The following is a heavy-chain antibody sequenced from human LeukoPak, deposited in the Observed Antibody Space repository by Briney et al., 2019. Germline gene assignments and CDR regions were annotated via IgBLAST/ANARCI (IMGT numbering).Heavy chain of an antibody. CDR2: IHSDGSST. J-gene: IGHJ6*02. V-gene: IGHV3-74*01. CDR3: ARVGSSGIVVVPAAIETFYGMDV. Sequence: GGSLRLSCAASGFTFSSYWMHWVRHAQGKGLVWVSRIHSDGSSTIYADSVKGRFTISRDNAKNTLYLQMNSLRAEDTAVYYCARVGSSGIVVVPAAIETFYGMDVWGQGNTVTVSS. D-gene: IGHD2-2*01. CDR1: GFTFSSYW.